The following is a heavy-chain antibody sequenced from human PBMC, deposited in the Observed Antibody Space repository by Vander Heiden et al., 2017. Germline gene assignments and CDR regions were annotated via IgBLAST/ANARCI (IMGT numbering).Heavy chain of an antibody. J-gene: IGHJ4*02. D-gene: IGHD3-22*01. CDR3: ARGYYYSSGPTLLY. CDR2: INPNRGGT. Sequence: QVQLVQSGAEVKKPGASVKVSCKASGYTFTGYHMHWVRQAPGQGLEWIGWINPNRGGTNHAQKFQGRVTMTRDTSISTAYMELSKLRSDDTAVYYCARGYYYSSGPTLLYWGQGTLVTVSS. V-gene: IGHV1-2*02. CDR1: GYTFTGYH.